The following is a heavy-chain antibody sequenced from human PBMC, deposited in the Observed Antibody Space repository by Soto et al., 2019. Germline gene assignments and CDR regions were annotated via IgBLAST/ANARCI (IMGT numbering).Heavy chain of an antibody. V-gene: IGHV1-24*01. CDR3: ATLLVVVTATPFDY. J-gene: IGHJ4*02. CDR2: FDPEDGET. D-gene: IGHD2-21*02. Sequence: GASVKVSCKVSGSTLTELSMHWVRQAPGKGIEWMGGFDPEDGETIYAQKFQGRVTMTEDTSTDTAYMELSSLRSEDTAVYYCATLLVVVTATPFDYWGQGTLVTVSS. CDR1: GSTLTELS.